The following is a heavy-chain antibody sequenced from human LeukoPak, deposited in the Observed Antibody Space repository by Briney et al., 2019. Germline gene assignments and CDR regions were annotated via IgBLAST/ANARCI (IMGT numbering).Heavy chain of an antibody. Sequence: GGSLRLSCAASGFTVSSNYMSWVRQAPGKGLEWVSVIYSGGSTYYADSVKGRFTISRDNSKNTLYLQMNSLRAEDTAVYYCARGSSSSPTVFDYWGQGTLVTVSS. D-gene: IGHD6-6*01. CDR1: GFTVSSNY. CDR3: ARGSSSSPTVFDY. CDR2: IYSGGST. V-gene: IGHV3-53*01. J-gene: IGHJ4*02.